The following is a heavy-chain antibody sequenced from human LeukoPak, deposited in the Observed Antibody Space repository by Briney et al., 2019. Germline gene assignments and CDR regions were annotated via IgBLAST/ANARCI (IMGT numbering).Heavy chain of an antibody. CDR2: LSGSGDST. V-gene: IGHV3-23*01. J-gene: IGHJ4*02. CDR3: AKEVWSAMYYFDF. CDR1: GFTFRSYD. D-gene: IGHD2-2*01. Sequence: GGSLRLSCAASGFTFRSYDMSWVRQAPGKGLEWVSTLSGSGDSTYYADSVKGRFTISRDNSKNTLFLQMNSTRAEDTAVYYCAKEVWSAMYYFDFWGQGTLVTVSS.